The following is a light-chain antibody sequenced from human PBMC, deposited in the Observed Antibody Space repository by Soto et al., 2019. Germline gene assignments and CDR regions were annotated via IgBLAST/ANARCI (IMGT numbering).Light chain of an antibody. CDR1: QSVAGNS. CDR2: GSS. Sequence: EIVLTQSPGTLSLSPGERATLSCRASQSVAGNSLAWYQHKPGQAPRLLIYGSSNRATGIPDRFSGSASGTDFTLAISRLEPEDFAVYYCQQYGSSRDTFGQGTKLEIK. V-gene: IGKV3-20*01. CDR3: QQYGSSRDT. J-gene: IGKJ2*01.